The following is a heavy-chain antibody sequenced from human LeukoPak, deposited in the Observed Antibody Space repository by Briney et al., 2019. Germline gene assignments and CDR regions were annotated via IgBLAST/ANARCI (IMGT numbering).Heavy chain of an antibody. CDR2: ISYDGSNK. V-gene: IGHV3-30*04. D-gene: IGHD1-26*01. J-gene: IGHJ4*02. Sequence: GRSLRLSCAASRFAFSNYAMHWVRQTPGKGLEWVALISYDGSNKYYADSVKGRFTISRDNSENTLYLQMNSLRAEDTALYFCARGDIVTATNFEYWGQGTLVTVSS. CDR1: RFAFSNYA. CDR3: ARGDIVTATNFEY.